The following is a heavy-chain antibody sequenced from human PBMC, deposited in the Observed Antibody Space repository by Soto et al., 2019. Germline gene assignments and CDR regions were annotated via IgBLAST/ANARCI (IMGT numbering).Heavy chain of an antibody. CDR2: INHSGSI. CDR1: GGSFSGQY. J-gene: IGHJ4*02. V-gene: IGHV4-34*01. CDR3: ARRTHDGYSSPPGPLEY. D-gene: IGHD5-12*01. Sequence: PSETLSLTCAVYGGSFSGQYWSWIRQPPGKGLEWIGEINHSGSINYNPSLESRVTISEDTSKNQFSLKLSSVTAADTAVYYCARRTHDGYSSPPGPLEYWGLGTLVTVSS.